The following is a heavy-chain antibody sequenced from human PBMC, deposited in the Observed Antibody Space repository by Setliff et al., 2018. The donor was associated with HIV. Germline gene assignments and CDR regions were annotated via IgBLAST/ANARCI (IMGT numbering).Heavy chain of an antibody. Sequence: GGSLRLSCAASGFTFSSYGIHWVRQAPGKGLEWVALIWYDGSNKYYADSVEGRFTISRDNADNSLYLQMNSLRAEDTAVYYCARYALAVPGYHNAFDIWGQGTMVTVSS. D-gene: IGHD6-19*01. CDR1: GFTFSSYG. J-gene: IGHJ3*02. V-gene: IGHV3-33*01. CDR2: IWYDGSNK. CDR3: ARYALAVPGYHNAFDI.